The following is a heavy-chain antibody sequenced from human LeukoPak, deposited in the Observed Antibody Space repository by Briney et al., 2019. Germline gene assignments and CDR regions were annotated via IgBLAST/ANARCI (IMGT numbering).Heavy chain of an antibody. D-gene: IGHD5-12*01. CDR1: GFTFSSYA. CDR3: ARDSAYNAFDI. V-gene: IGHV3-23*01. Sequence: GGSLRLSCAASGFTFSSYAMSWVRQAPGKGLEWVSAISSSGGSTYYADSVKGRFTISRDNAKNSLYLQINSLRAEDTAVYYCARDSAYNAFDIWGQGTMVTVSS. J-gene: IGHJ3*02. CDR2: ISSSGGST.